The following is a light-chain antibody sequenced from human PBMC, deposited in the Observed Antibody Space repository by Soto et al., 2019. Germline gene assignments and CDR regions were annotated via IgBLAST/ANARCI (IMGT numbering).Light chain of an antibody. J-gene: IGKJ5*01. CDR1: QSVRSD. CDR2: GAS. CDR3: QQYNNWPPIT. V-gene: IGKV3-15*01. Sequence: EIVMTQSPATLSVSPGERATLSCRASQSVRSDLAWYQQKPGQAPRLLIYGASARATGVPGRFSGSGSGTQFTLTISSLQSEDSALYYCQQYNNWPPITFGQGRRLEIK.